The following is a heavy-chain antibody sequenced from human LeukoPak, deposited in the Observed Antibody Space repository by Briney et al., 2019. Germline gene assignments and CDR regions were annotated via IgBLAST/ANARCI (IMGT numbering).Heavy chain of an antibody. CDR2: ISTLGST. D-gene: IGHD1-26*01. Sequence: SETLSLTCTVSGGSINNYYWTWIRQPAGKGLEWIGHISTLGSTNYNPSLKSRVSMSVDTSNYHFSLKLSFVTAADTAIYYCARVAQYLVGASSTAFFEYWGQGTLVTVSS. CDR1: GGSINNYY. CDR3: ARVAQYLVGASSTAFFEY. J-gene: IGHJ4*02. V-gene: IGHV4-4*07.